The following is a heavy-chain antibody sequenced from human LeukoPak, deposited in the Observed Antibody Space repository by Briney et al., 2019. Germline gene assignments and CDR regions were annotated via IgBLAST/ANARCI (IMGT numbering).Heavy chain of an antibody. V-gene: IGHV3-30*18. CDR3: AKGMSSGWYLVSDY. D-gene: IGHD6-19*01. CDR1: GFTFSSYG. J-gene: IGHJ4*02. CDR2: ISYDGSNK. Sequence: PGRSLRLSCAASGFTFSSYGMHWVRQAPGKGLEWVAVISYDGSNKYYADSVRGRFTISRDNSKNTLYLQMNSLRAEDTAVYYCAKGMSSGWYLVSDYWGQGTLVTVSS.